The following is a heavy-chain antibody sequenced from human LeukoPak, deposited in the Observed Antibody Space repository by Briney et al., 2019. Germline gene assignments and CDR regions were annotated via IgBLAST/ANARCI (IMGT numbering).Heavy chain of an antibody. J-gene: IGHJ3*02. CDR3: AVGGVYLRGGAEAFDI. CDR2: IYHSGST. V-gene: IGHV4-4*02. Sequence: SGTLSLTCAVSGGSISSSNWWSWVRQPPGKGLEWIGEIYHSGSTNYNPSLMSRVTISVDKSKNQFSLKLSSVTAADTAVYYCAVGGVYLRGGAEAFDIWGQGTMVTVSS. CDR1: GGSISSSNW. D-gene: IGHD3-10*01.